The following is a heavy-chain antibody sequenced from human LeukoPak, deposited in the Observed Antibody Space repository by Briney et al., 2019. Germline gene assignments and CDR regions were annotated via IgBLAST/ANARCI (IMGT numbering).Heavy chain of an antibody. Sequence: GGSLRLSCAASGFTFSSYSMNWVRQAPGKGLEWVSSISSSSSYIYYADSVKGRFTISRDNAKNSLYLQMNSLRAEDTAVYYCARDADYGDYVGDWGQGTLVTVSS. J-gene: IGHJ4*02. D-gene: IGHD4-17*01. CDR3: ARDADYGDYVGD. V-gene: IGHV3-21*01. CDR1: GFTFSSYS. CDR2: ISSSSSYI.